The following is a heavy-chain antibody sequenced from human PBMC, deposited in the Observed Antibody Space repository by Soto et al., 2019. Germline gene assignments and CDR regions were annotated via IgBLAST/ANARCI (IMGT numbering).Heavy chain of an antibody. CDR1: GFTFSSYA. Sequence: PGGSLRLSCAASGFTFSSYAMHWVRQAPGKGLEWVAVISYDGSNKYYADSVKGRFTISRDNSKNTLYLQMNSLRAEDTAVYYCARDKERWLQAYYFDYWGQGTLVTVSS. J-gene: IGHJ4*02. CDR2: ISYDGSNK. D-gene: IGHD5-12*01. CDR3: ARDKERWLQAYYFDY. V-gene: IGHV3-30-3*01.